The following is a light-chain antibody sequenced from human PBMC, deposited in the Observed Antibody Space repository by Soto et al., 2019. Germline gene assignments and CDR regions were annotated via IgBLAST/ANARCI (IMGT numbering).Light chain of an antibody. Sequence: QSVLTQPASVSGSPGQSITISCAGTMRDVGGYNLVSWYQQHTGRAPQLLLYEVRNRPSGISFRFSGSKSGNTASLTISWLQAEDEDDYYCSSFTSKSSLIFGGGTKLTVL. V-gene: IGLV2-14*01. CDR2: EVR. CDR1: MRDVGGYNL. J-gene: IGLJ2*01. CDR3: SSFTSKSSLI.